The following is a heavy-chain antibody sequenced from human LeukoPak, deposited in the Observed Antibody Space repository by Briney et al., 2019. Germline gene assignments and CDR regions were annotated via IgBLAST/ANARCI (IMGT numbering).Heavy chain of an antibody. J-gene: IGHJ3*02. V-gene: IGHV3-53*01. CDR1: GFTVSSNY. CDR2: IYSGGST. Sequence: PGGFLRLSCAASGFTVSSNYMSWVRQAPGKGLEWVSVIYSGGSTYYADSVKGRFTISRDNSKNTLYLQMNSLRAEDTAVYYCARAVSLRDAFDIWGQGTMVTVSS. CDR3: ARAVSLRDAFDI.